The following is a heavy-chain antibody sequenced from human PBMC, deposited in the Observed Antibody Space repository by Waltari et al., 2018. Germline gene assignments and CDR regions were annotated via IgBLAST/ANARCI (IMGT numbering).Heavy chain of an antibody. J-gene: IGHJ5*02. V-gene: IGHV1-2*04. CDR2: INPNSGDT. CDR1: GYSLTSYY. Sequence: QVELVQSGAEVRKPGASVKVSCKASGYSLTSYYMNWVRQAPGRGLGLMGRINPNSGDTNSAPKCQVWVTLTRDTSVNTAFLELRSLTSDDTAVYFCARESAFSTSWYPGFDPWGQGTLVTVAS. CDR3: ARESAFSTSWYPGFDP. D-gene: IGHD2-2*01.